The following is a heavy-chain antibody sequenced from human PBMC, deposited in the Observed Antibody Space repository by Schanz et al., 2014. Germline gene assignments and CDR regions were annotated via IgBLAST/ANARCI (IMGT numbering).Heavy chain of an antibody. CDR3: ARDSLRGATGGYGMDV. CDR2: IYYSGSS. Sequence: QLQESGSGLMKPSQTLSLTCTVSGGSIRSYFWSWIRQPPGKGLEWIGYIYYSGSSDYNPSLKSRVTISVDTSKSQFSLKLSSVTAADTAVYYCARDSLRGATGGYGMDVWGQGTTVTVSS. V-gene: IGHV4-59*12. CDR1: GGSIRSYF. D-gene: IGHD2-8*02. J-gene: IGHJ6*02.